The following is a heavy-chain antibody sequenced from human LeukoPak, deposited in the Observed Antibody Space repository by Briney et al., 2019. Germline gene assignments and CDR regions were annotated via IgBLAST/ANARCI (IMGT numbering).Heavy chain of an antibody. J-gene: IGHJ4*02. CDR2: ISSNGGST. V-gene: IGHV3-64D*09. CDR3: VKDLAAAGTSDY. Sequence: PGRSLRLSCAASGFTFSSYGMHWVRQAPGKGLEYVSAISSNGGSTYHADSVKGRFTISRDNSKNTLYLQMSSLRAEDTAVYYCVKDLAAAGTSDYWGQGTLVTVSS. D-gene: IGHD6-13*01. CDR1: GFTFSSYG.